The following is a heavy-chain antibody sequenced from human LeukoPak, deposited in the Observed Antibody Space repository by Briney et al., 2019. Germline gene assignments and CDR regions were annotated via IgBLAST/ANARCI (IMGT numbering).Heavy chain of an antibody. CDR2: IYSGGST. Sequence: GGSLRLSCAASRFTVSNSYMSWVRQAPGKGLEWVSVIYSGGSTYYADSVKGRFTISRDNSKNTLYLQINSLRAEDTAVYYCAKGDITMIPDWGQGTLVTVSS. J-gene: IGHJ4*02. V-gene: IGHV3-53*01. CDR1: RFTVSNSY. CDR3: AKGDITMIPD. D-gene: IGHD3-22*01.